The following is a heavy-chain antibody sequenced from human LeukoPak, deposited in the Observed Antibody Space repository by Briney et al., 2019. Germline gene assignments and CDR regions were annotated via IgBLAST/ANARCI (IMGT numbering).Heavy chain of an antibody. J-gene: IGHJ4*02. D-gene: IGHD1-1*01. CDR2: IKQDGSEK. CDR3: ARPMNDLAGDTFDY. Sequence: GGSLRLSCAASGFTFSSYRMSWLRQARGKGLEWVANIKQDGSEKYYVDSVKGRFTISRDNAKNSLYLQMNSLRAEDTAVYYCARPMNDLAGDTFDYWGQGTLVTVSS. CDR1: GFTFSSYR. V-gene: IGHV3-7*03.